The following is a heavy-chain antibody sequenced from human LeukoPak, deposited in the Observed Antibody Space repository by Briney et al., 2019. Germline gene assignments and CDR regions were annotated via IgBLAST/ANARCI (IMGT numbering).Heavy chain of an antibody. CDR1: GFTFSDYY. D-gene: IGHD6-13*01. J-gene: IGHJ3*02. V-gene: IGHV3-11*04. CDR3: ARLTYSSWYGGRAFDI. Sequence: GGSLRLSCAASGFTFSDYYMSWIRQAPGKGLEWVSYISSSGSTIYYADSVKGRFTISRDNAKNSLYLQMNSLRAEDTAVYYCARLTYSSWYGGRAFDIWGQGTMVTVSS. CDR2: ISSSGSTI.